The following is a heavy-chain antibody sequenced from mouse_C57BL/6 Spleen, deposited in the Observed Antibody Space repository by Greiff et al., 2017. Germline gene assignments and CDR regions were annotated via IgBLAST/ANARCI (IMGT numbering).Heavy chain of an antibody. V-gene: IGHV2-5*01. CDR2: IWRGGST. Sequence: QVQLKESGPGLVQPSQSLSITCTVSGFSLTSYGVHWVRQSPGKGLEWLGVIWRGGSTDYNAAFMSRLSITKDNSKSQVFFKMNSLQADDTAIYYCAKKGTTVSGYFDVWGTGTTVTVSS. CDR1: GFSLTSYG. D-gene: IGHD1-1*01. CDR3: AKKGTTVSGYFDV. J-gene: IGHJ1*03.